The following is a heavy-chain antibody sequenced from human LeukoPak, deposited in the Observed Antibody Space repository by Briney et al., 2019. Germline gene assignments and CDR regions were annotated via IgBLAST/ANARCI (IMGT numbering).Heavy chain of an antibody. CDR2: ISGSGGST. D-gene: IGHD3-22*01. J-gene: IGHJ3*02. Sequence: GGSLRLSCEASGFTFSSYAMSWVRQAPGKGLELVSAISGSGGSTYYADSVKGRFTISRDNSKNTLYLQMNSLRAEDTAVYYCAKGLITMIVVVINDAFDIWGQGTMVTVSS. V-gene: IGHV3-23*01. CDR1: GFTFSSYA. CDR3: AKGLITMIVVVINDAFDI.